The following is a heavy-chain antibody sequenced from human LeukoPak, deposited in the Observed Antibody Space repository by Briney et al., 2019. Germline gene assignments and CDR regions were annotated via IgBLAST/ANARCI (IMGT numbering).Heavy chain of an antibody. V-gene: IGHV4-59*01. Sequence: PSETLSLTCTVSGGSIISYYWSWIRQPPGRGLEWIGYIYYSGSTNYNPSLKSRVTISVDTSKNQFSLKLSSVTAADTAVYHCAREAAAGDAFDIWGQGTMVTVSS. D-gene: IGHD6-13*01. J-gene: IGHJ3*02. CDR1: GGSIISYY. CDR3: AREAAAGDAFDI. CDR2: IYYSGST.